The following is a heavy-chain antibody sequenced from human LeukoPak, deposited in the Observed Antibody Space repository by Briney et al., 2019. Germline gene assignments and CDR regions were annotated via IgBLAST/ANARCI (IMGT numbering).Heavy chain of an antibody. V-gene: IGHV4-31*03. CDR3: AREGTAHAFDI. CDR2: IYYSGNT. D-gene: IGHD3-10*01. CDR1: SDSIFSASNY. Sequence: SETLSLTCTVSSDSIFSASNYWGWLRQHPGKGLEWIGFIYYSGNTYYSSSLKSRITISIDTSKNQFSLSLSSVTVADTAVYYCAREGTAHAFDIWGQGTMVTVSS. J-gene: IGHJ3*02.